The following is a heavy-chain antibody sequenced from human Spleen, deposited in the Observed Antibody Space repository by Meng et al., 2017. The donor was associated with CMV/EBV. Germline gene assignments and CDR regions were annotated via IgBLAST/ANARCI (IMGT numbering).Heavy chain of an antibody. CDR1: DSVSSNRAA. Sequence: DSVSSNRAAWNWIRQSPSRGLEWLGRTYYRSKWYNDYAVSVKSRITINPDTSKNQFSLQLNSVTPEDTAVYYCARSYSGSYWGYFDYWGQGTLVTVSS. V-gene: IGHV6-1*01. CDR3: ARSYSGSYWGYFDY. CDR2: TYYRSKWYN. D-gene: IGHD1-26*01. J-gene: IGHJ4*02.